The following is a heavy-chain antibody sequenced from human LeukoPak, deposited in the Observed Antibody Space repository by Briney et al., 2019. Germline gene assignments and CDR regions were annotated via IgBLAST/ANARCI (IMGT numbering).Heavy chain of an antibody. J-gene: IGHJ5*02. CDR3: ASNIAVAQNWFDP. CDR1: GYTFTSYG. V-gene: IGHV1-18*01. CDR2: ISAYNGNT. D-gene: IGHD6-19*01. Sequence: ASVKVSCKASGYTFTSYGISWVRQAPGQGLEWMGWISAYNGNTNYAQKLQGRVTMTTDTSTSTAYMELSSLRSEDTAVYYCASNIAVAQNWFDPWGQGTLVTVSS.